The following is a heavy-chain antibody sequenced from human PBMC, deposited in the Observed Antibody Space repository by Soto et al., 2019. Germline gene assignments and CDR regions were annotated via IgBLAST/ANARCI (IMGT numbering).Heavy chain of an antibody. D-gene: IGHD3-3*01. CDR2: IYYSGST. CDR3: ASNFLRFSISIDY. CDR1: GGSISSSSYY. V-gene: IGHV4-39*01. Sequence: SETLSLTCTVSGGSISSSSYYWGWIRQPPGKGLEWIGSIYYSGSTYYNPSLKSRVTISVDTSKNQFSLKLSSVTAADTAVYYCASNFLRFSISIDYWGQGTLVTVSS. J-gene: IGHJ4*02.